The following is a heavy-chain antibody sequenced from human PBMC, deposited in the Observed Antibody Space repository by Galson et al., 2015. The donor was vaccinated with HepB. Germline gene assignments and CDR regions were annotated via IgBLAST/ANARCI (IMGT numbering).Heavy chain of an antibody. D-gene: IGHD3-10*01. CDR1: GFTFSSYG. J-gene: IGHJ4*02. Sequence: SLRLSCAASGFTFSSYGMHWVRQAPGKGLEWVAVIWYDGSNKYYADSVKGRFTISRDNSKNTLYLQMNSLRAEDTAVYYCARDRSRPLWFRGPSGAPDYWGQGTLVTVSS. V-gene: IGHV3-33*01. CDR3: ARDRSRPLWFRGPSGAPDY. CDR2: IWYDGSNK.